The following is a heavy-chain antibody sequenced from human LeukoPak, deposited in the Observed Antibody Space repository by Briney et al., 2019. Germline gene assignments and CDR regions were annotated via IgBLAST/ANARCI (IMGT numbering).Heavy chain of an antibody. CDR2: INHSGST. D-gene: IGHD3-22*01. J-gene: IGHJ4*02. CDR1: GGFFSGYY. CDR3: ARHGYYYDSSIDY. V-gene: IGHV4-34*01. Sequence: SETLSLTCAVYGGFFSGYYWSWIRQPPGKGLEWIGEINHSGSTNYNPSLKSRVTISVDTSKNQFSLKLSSVTAADTAVYYCARHGYYYDSSIDYWGQGTLVTVSS.